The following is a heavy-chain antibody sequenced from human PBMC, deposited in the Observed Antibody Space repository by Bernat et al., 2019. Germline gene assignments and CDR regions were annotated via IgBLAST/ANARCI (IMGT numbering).Heavy chain of an antibody. J-gene: IGHJ4*02. V-gene: IGHV1-18*01. D-gene: IGHD7-27*01. CDR1: GYTFTSYG. CDR2: ISAYNGNT. Sequence: QVQLVQSGAEVKKPGVSVKVSCKASGYTFTSYGISWVRQAPGQGLEWMGLISAYNGNTNYAQKLQGRVTMTTDTSTSTAYMELRSLRSDDTAVYYCARDLGNWPVASDRVLGYWGQGTLVTVSS. CDR3: ARDLGNWPVASDRVLGY.